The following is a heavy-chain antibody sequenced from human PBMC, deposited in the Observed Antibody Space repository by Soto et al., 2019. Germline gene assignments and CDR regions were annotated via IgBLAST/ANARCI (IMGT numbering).Heavy chain of an antibody. CDR2: ISGSGGYT. V-gene: IGHV3-23*01. D-gene: IGHD3-22*01. CDR3: AKSHHYYDSSGYFAGIDRYFEY. Sequence: GGSLRLSCAASGFTFSTYAMSLVRQAPGKGLEWVSGISGSGGYTFYANSVKGRFTISRDNSKNTLYLQMNSLRAEDTAVYYCAKSHHYYDSSGYFAGIDRYFEYWGQGTLVTVSS. J-gene: IGHJ4*02. CDR1: GFTFSTYA.